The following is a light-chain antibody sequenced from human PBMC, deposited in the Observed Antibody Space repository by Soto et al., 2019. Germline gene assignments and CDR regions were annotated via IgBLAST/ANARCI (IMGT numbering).Light chain of an antibody. Sequence: DVVMTQSPLSLPVTPGEPASISFRSSQSLLHSNGYNYLVWYLQKPGQSPQLLIYLGSNRASGVTDRFSGSGSGTDVTLKISRVEAEDVGVYYCLQALQTPWTFGQGTKVEIK. CDR2: LGS. V-gene: IGKV2-28*01. J-gene: IGKJ1*01. CDR3: LQALQTPWT. CDR1: QSLLHSNGYNY.